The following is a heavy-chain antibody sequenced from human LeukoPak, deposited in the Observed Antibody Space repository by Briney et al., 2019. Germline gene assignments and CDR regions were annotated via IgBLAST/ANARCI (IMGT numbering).Heavy chain of an antibody. CDR2: IYPSDSHT. D-gene: IGHD7-27*01. J-gene: IGHJ4*02. V-gene: IGHV5-51*01. CDR3: ATHRTASLGILDY. Sequence: GESLKISCKGSGYSFTNYWIGWVRQMPGKGLEWMGIIYPSDSHTRYSPSFQGQVTISADKSISTAYLQWSSLKASDTAMYYCATHRTASLGILDYWGQGTLVTVSS. CDR1: GYSFTNYW.